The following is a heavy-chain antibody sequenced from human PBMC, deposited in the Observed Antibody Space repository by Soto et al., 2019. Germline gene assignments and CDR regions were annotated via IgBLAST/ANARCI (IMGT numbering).Heavy chain of an antibody. Sequence: GGSLRLSCVAPGVTFKYHGMHWVRQTPGKGLEWVAVISYDGKQTYYADSVKGRFTISKDKSKRTLYLQMDSLRVDDTAVHYCARDGWGSNWYFEIWGRGTLVTVSS. D-gene: IGHD3-16*01. CDR1: GVTFKYHG. V-gene: IGHV3-30*03. CDR2: ISYDGKQT. CDR3: ARDGWGSNWYFEI. J-gene: IGHJ2*01.